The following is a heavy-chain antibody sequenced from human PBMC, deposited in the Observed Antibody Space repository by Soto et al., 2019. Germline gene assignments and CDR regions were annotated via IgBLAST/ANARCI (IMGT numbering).Heavy chain of an antibody. D-gene: IGHD4-17*01. CDR2: INHSGST. CDR1: GGSFSGYY. V-gene: IGHV4-34*01. J-gene: IGHJ4*02. CDR3: ARGYGGNCFDY. Sequence: SETLSLTCAVYGGSFSGYYWSWIRQPPGKGLEWIGEINHSGSTNYNPSLKSRVTISVDTSKNQFSLKLSSVTAADTAVYYCARGYGGNCFDYWGQGTLVTVSS.